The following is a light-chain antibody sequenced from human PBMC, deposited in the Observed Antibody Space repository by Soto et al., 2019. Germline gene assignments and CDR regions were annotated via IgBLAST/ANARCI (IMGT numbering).Light chain of an antibody. J-gene: IGLJ2*01. CDR1: SSDIGYYNY. CDR3: SSFTRSNTLV. CDR2: EVS. V-gene: IGLV2-14*01. Sequence: QSALTQPASVSGSPGQSIAISCSGTSSDIGYYNYVSWYQKNPGKAPRLVIYEVSNRPSGVSRRFSGSKSDNTASLIISGLQAADEAEYYCSSFTRSNTLVFGGGTKLTVL.